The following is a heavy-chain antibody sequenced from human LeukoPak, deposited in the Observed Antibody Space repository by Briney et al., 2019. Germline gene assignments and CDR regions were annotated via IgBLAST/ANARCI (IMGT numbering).Heavy chain of an antibody. CDR3: ARYSGSASDSHAFDI. D-gene: IGHD3-10*01. CDR2: ISYSGST. V-gene: IGHV4-30-4*01. CDR1: GGSISSGDNY. J-gene: IGHJ3*02. Sequence: SETLSLTCTVSGGSISSGDNYWNWIRQPQPPGKGLEWIGYISYSGSTYYNPSLKSRVTISVDTSKNQFSLKLSSVTAADTAVYYCARYSGSASDSHAFDIWGQGTMVTVSP.